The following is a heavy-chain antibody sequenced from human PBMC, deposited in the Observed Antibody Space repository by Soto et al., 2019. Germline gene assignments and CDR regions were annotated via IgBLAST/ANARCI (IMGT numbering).Heavy chain of an antibody. CDR3: AKARTMVRGGAKDDY. V-gene: IGHV3-23*01. CDR2: ISGSGGST. D-gene: IGHD3-10*01. CDR1: GFTFSSYA. J-gene: IGHJ4*02. Sequence: PGGSLRLSCAASGFTFSSYAMSWVRQAPGKGLEWVSAISGSGGSTYYADSVKGRFTISRDNSKNTLCLQMNSLRAEDTAVYYCAKARTMVRGGAKDDYWGQGTLVTVSS.